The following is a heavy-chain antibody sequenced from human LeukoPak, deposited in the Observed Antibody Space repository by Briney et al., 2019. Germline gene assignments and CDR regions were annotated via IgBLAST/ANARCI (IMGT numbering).Heavy chain of an antibody. V-gene: IGHV4-30-4*01. D-gene: IGHD1-1*01. Sequence: PSQTLSLTCTVSGGSISSGYYYWSWIRQPPGKGLEWIGYIYYSGSTYYNPSLKSRVTISVDTSKNQFSLKLSSVTAADTAVYYCARDRGWDDAYWYFDLWGRGTLVTVSS. CDR1: GGSISSGYYY. J-gene: IGHJ2*01. CDR3: ARDRGWDDAYWYFDL. CDR2: IYYSGST.